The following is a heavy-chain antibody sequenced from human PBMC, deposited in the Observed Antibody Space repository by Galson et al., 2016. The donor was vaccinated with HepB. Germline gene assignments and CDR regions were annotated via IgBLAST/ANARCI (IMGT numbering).Heavy chain of an antibody. V-gene: IGHV3-21*01. Sequence: SLRLSCAASGFTFSRHSMNWLRQAPGKGLEWVSSVSHRSTYVYYADSVQGRFTISRDNAKNSLYLEMNSLRVEDTAVFYCARSLGWYFDVWGRGTPVTVSS. J-gene: IGHJ2*01. CDR3: ARSLGWYFDV. CDR2: VSHRSTYV. D-gene: IGHD6-6*01. CDR1: GFTFSRHS.